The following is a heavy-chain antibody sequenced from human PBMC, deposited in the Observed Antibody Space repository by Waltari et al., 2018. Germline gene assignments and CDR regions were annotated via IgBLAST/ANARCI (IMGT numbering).Heavy chain of an antibody. Sequence: QVQLQESGPGLVKPSETLSLTCAVSGYSISSGYYWGWIRQPPGQGRAWIGSVYDRGSTYYNPSLKSRVTISVDTSKNQFSLKLSSVTAADTAVYYCARARGGYIDAFDIWGQGTMVTVSS. V-gene: IGHV4-38-2*01. D-gene: IGHD5-12*01. CDR2: VYDRGST. CDR3: ARARGGYIDAFDI. J-gene: IGHJ3*02. CDR1: GYSISSGYY.